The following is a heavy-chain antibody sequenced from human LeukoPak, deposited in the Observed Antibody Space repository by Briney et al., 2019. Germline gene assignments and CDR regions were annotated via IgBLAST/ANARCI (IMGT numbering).Heavy chain of an antibody. CDR3: ASAFQNYDILTGPFDY. J-gene: IGHJ4*02. Sequence: GGSLRLSCSASGFRFSDYSMDWVRQAPGKGLEWVAVIWYDGSNKYYADSVKGRFTISRDNSKNTLYLQMNSLRAEDTAVYYCASAFQNYDILTGPFDYWGQGTLVTVSS. D-gene: IGHD3-9*01. CDR1: GFRFSDYS. CDR2: IWYDGSNK. V-gene: IGHV3-33*08.